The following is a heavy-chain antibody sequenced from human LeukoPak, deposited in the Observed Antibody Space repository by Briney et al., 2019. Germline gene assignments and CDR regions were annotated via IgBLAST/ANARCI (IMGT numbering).Heavy chain of an antibody. CDR2: IKTKTEGGTT. CDR3: ATVGRRGELDY. D-gene: IGHD3-10*01. Sequence: PGGSLRLSCAGSGFTFRNPWISWVRQAPGEGLEWVGRIKTKTEGGTTDYAAPVKGRFTISRDDSKNTLYLQMNSLKSEDTAVYYCATVGRRGELDYWGQGTLVTVSS. J-gene: IGHJ4*02. CDR1: GFTFRNPW. V-gene: IGHV3-15*01.